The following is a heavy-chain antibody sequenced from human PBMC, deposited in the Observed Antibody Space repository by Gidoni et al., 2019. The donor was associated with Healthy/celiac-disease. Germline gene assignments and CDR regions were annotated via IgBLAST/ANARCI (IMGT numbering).Heavy chain of an antibody. CDR1: GFTFSSYS. CDR3: ARGRRWPTKPSAPFDY. J-gene: IGHJ4*02. D-gene: IGHD4-17*01. V-gene: IGHV3-21*01. CDR2: ISSSSSYI. Sequence: EVQLVESGGGLVKPGGSLRLSCAASGFTFSSYSMNWVRQAPGKGLEWVSSISSSSSYIYYADSVKGRFTISRDNAKNSLYLQMNSLRAEDTAVYYCARGRRWPTKPSAPFDYWGQGTLVTVSS.